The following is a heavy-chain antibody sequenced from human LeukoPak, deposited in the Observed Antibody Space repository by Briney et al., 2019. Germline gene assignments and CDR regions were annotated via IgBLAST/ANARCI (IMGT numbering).Heavy chain of an antibody. J-gene: IGHJ5*02. D-gene: IGHD2/OR15-2a*01. CDR3: ATEQIGQLINWFDP. V-gene: IGHV4-34*01. Sequence: SETLSLTCAVYGGSFSGYYWSWIRQPPGKGLEWIGEINHSGSTNYNPSLKSRVTISVDTSKNQFSLKLSSVTAADTAVYYCATEQIGQLINWFDPWGQGTLVTVSS. CDR2: INHSGST. CDR1: GGSFSGYY.